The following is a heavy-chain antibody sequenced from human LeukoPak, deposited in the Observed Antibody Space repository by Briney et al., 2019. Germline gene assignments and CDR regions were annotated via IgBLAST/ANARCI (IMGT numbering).Heavy chain of an antibody. V-gene: IGHV3-74*01. Sequence: GGSLRLSCAASGFTFSTYWMHWVRQAPGKGLVWVSRINSDGSRTNYADSVKGRFTISRDNAKNTLDPQMNSLRAEDTAVYFCARSPWEVLPDYWGQGTLVTVSS. J-gene: IGHJ4*02. CDR2: INSDGSRT. D-gene: IGHD1-26*01. CDR1: GFTFSTYW. CDR3: ARSPWEVLPDY.